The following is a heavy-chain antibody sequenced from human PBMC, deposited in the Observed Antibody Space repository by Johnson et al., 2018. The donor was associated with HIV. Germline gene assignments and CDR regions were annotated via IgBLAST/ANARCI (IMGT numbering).Heavy chain of an antibody. J-gene: IGHJ3*02. Sequence: QVQLVESGGGVVQPGKSLRLSCVASGFTFSSYGMHWVRQAPGRGLEWVAVISYDGSNKYYADSVKGRFTISRDNSKNSLYLQMNSLRTEDTALYYCAKDMEDSSGYYGAFDIWGQGTMVTVSS. V-gene: IGHV3-30*19. CDR3: AKDMEDSSGYYGAFDI. CDR2: ISYDGSNK. CDR1: GFTFSSYG. D-gene: IGHD3-22*01.